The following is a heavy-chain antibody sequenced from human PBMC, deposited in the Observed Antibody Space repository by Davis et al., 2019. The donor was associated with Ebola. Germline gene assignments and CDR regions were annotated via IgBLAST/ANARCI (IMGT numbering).Heavy chain of an antibody. Sequence: PGGSLRLSCAASGFTFDDYAMHWVRQAPGKGLEWVSGISWNSGSIGYADSVKGRFTISGDNAKNTLYLQMKSLRAVDTAVYYCATLPVAWGQGTLVTVSS. CDR3: ATLPVA. CDR2: ISWNSGSI. D-gene: IGHD2-21*01. CDR1: GFTFDDYA. J-gene: IGHJ5*01. V-gene: IGHV3-9*01.